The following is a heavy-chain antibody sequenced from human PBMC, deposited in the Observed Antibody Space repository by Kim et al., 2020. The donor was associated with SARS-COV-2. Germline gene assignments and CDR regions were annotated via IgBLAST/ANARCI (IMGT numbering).Heavy chain of an antibody. Sequence: VEGRFTISRDNTKNTLFLQMNSLRTEDTALYYCVKEAAFTTIVVDYYFDYWGQGTLVTVSS. CDR3: VKEAAFTTIVVDYYFDY. J-gene: IGHJ4*02. D-gene: IGHD3-22*01. V-gene: IGHV3-30*02.